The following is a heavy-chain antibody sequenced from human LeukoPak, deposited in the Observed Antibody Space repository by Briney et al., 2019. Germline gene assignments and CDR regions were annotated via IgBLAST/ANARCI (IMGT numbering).Heavy chain of an antibody. CDR3: ARWKSLKGTFDY. V-gene: IGHV3-30*04. CDR2: ISYDGNKK. D-gene: IGHD1-7*01. J-gene: IGHJ4*02. Sequence: GGSLRLSCAASGFTFSNYAMNWVRQAPGKGLEWVAAISYDGNKKYYADSVKGRFTISRDNSKNTLYLQMNSLRAEDTAVYYCARWKSLKGTFDYWGQGTLVTVSS. CDR1: GFTFSNYA.